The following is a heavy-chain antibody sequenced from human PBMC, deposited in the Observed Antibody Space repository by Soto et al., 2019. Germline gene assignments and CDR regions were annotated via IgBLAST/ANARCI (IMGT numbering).Heavy chain of an antibody. J-gene: IGHJ6*02. CDR1: GLTFSSYA. CDR3: AKVTPGPNWETYYYYGMDV. D-gene: IGHD1-1*01. Sequence: PGGSLRLSCAASGLTFSSYAMSWVRQAPGKGLEWVSVISASGDSTYYADSVKGRFTISRDNSKNTLYLQMNSLRAEDTAVYYCAKVTPGPNWETYYYYGMDVWGQGTTVTVSS. V-gene: IGHV3-23*01. CDR2: ISASGDST.